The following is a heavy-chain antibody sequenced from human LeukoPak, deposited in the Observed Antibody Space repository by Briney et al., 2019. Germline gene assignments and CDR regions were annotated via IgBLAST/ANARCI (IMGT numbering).Heavy chain of an antibody. J-gene: IGHJ5*02. CDR2: INPNSGGT. CDR1: GYTFTGYC. CDR3: ARDRNDFWSGYYNWFDP. D-gene: IGHD3-3*01. V-gene: IGHV1-2*06. Sequence: ASVKVSCKASGYTFTGYCMHWVRQAPGQGLEWMGRINPNSGGTNYAQKFQGRVTMTRDTSISTAYMELSRLRSDDTAVYYCARDRNDFWSGYYNWFDPWGQGTLVTVSS.